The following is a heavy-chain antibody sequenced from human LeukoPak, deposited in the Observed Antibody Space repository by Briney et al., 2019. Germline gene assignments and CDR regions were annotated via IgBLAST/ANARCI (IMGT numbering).Heavy chain of an antibody. CDR2: INHSGST. CDR3: ARGGRWLQLHFDH. V-gene: IGHV4-34*01. CDR1: GGSFSGDY. Sequence: PSETLSLTCAVYGGSFSGDYWSWIRQPPGKGLEWIGEINHSGSTNYSPSLKSRVAISVDTSKNQFSLKLSSVTAADTAVYYCARGGRWLQLHFDHWGQGTLVTVSS. J-gene: IGHJ4*02. D-gene: IGHD5-24*01.